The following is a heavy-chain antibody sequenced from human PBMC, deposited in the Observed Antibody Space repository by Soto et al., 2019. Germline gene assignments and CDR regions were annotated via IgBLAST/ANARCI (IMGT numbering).Heavy chain of an antibody. V-gene: IGHV1-8*01. CDR1: GYTFTSYD. CDR3: ARGPPDSYYYDSSGYPFAY. Sequence: GASVKVSCKASGYTFTSYDINWVRQATGQGLEWMGWMNPNSGNTGYAQKFQGRVTMTRNTSISTAYMELSSLRSEDTAVYYCARGPPDSYYYDSSGYPFAYWGQGTLVTVSS. J-gene: IGHJ4*02. D-gene: IGHD3-22*01. CDR2: MNPNSGNT.